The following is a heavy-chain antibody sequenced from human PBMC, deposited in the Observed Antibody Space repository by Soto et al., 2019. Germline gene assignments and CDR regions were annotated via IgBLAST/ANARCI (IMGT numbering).Heavy chain of an antibody. CDR1: GGSISSYY. CDR3: ARDKRRGYSYGYFDY. V-gene: IGHV4-4*07. J-gene: IGHJ4*02. D-gene: IGHD5-18*01. Sequence: PSETLSLTCTVSGGSISSYYWSWIRQPAGKGLEWIGRIYTSGSTNYNPSLKSRVTMSVDTSKNQFSLKLSSVTAADTAVYYCARDKRRGYSYGYFDYWSQGTLVTVSS. CDR2: IYTSGST.